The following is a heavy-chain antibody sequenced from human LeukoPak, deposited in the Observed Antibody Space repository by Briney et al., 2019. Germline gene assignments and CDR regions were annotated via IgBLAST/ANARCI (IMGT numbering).Heavy chain of an antibody. V-gene: IGHV4-59*01. CDR1: GASITTYF. J-gene: IGHJ4*02. CDR2: IHYTEHS. CDR3: ARDGRYISDY. Sequence: SETLSLTCTVSGASITTYFWSWIRQPPGKGLEWIAYIHYTEHSDYNPSLKSRVTLSVDTSKNQVSLMLTSVTAADTAVYYCARDGRYISDYWGQGTLVIVSS. D-gene: IGHD1-26*01.